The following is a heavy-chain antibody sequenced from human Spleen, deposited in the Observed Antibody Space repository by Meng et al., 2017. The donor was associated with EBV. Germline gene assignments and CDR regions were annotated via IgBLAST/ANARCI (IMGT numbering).Heavy chain of an antibody. Sequence: QVQLQQWGGGLLKPSSTPSLTCAVYGGSLSSHYWSWFRQPPGKGLEWIGEINHSGSTNYKWSLESRVTISVDTSKTKLSLNLSSVTAADTAVYYCARSGIAAGVGWFDPWGQGTLVTVSS. J-gene: IGHJ5*02. V-gene: IGHV4-34*01. CDR3: ARSGIAAGVGWFDP. CDR2: INHSGST. D-gene: IGHD6-25*01. CDR1: GGSLSSHY.